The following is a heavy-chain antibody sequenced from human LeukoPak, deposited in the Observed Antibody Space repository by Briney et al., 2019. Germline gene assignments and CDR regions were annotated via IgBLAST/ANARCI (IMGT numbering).Heavy chain of an antibody. J-gene: IGHJ5*02. CDR1: GYSISSGYY. CDR3: ARDSGTTGEVKFDP. Sequence: SETLSLTCTVSGYSISSGYYWGWIRQPPGKGLEWIGSIYHSGSTYYNPSLKSRVTISVDTSKNQFSLKLSSVTAADTAIYYCARDSGTTGEVKFDPWGQGTLVTVSS. CDR2: IYHSGST. V-gene: IGHV4-38-2*02. D-gene: IGHD3-10*01.